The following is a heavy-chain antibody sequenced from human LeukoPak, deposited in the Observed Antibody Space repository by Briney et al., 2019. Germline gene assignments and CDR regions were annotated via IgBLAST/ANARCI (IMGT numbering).Heavy chain of an antibody. CDR2: IYYSGST. CDR3: AGVHVSWFDP. J-gene: IGHJ5*02. V-gene: IGHV4-59*01. CDR1: GGSISSYY. Sequence: SETLSLTCTVSGGSISSYYWSWIRQPPGKGLEWIGYIYYSGSTNYNPSLKSRVTISVDTSKNQFSLKLSSVTAADTAVYYCAGVHVSWFDPWGQGTLVTVSS.